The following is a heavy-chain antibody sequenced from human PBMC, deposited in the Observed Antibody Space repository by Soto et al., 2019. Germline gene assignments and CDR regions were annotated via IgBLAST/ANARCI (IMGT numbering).Heavy chain of an antibody. J-gene: IGHJ6*02. V-gene: IGHV3-7*01. Sequence: GGSLRLSCAASGFTFSSYWISWVRQAPGKGLERVANIKQDGSEKYYVDSVKGRFTISRDNAKNSLYLQMNSLRAEDTAVYYCARDPSVVVVAATPYYYYGMDVWGQGTTITVSS. CDR2: IKQDGSEK. CDR3: ARDPSVVVVAATPYYYYGMDV. CDR1: GFTFSSYW. D-gene: IGHD2-15*01.